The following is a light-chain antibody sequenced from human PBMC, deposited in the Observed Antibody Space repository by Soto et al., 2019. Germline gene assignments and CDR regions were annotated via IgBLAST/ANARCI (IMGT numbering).Light chain of an antibody. CDR2: DAS. V-gene: IGKV1-33*01. CDR1: QDISNY. Sequence: DLQMTQSPSSLSASVGDRVTITCKASQDISNYLNWYQQKLGKAPKLLIYDASNLETGVPSTFSGSGPRTDFTLTISSLQPDDSGKYYCQHYDCLLLSCGPGTKVHVK. J-gene: IGKJ3*01. CDR3: QHYDCLLLS.